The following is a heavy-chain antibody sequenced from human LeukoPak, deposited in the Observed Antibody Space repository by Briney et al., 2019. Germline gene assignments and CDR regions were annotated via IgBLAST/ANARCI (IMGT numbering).Heavy chain of an antibody. CDR3: AKGNYGGNLRPYLDS. D-gene: IGHD4-23*01. CDR2: ITNSASST. Sequence: AGPLRLSCAASGFTFSDHYMDWVRQAPGKGLHWVSTITNSASSTYYADSVEGRFTISRDNSRNTLYLQMNSLRAEDTAIYYCAKGNYGGNLRPYLDSWGQGTLVTVSS. J-gene: IGHJ4*02. CDR1: GFTFSDHY. V-gene: IGHV3-23*01.